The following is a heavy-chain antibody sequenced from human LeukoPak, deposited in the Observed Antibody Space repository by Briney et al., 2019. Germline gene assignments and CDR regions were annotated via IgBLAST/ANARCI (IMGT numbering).Heavy chain of an antibody. D-gene: IGHD6-19*01. V-gene: IGHV3-74*01. CDR1: GFTFSHWW. J-gene: IGHJ5*02. CDR3: ARAGAEAAPFDA. Sequence: GGPLRLSCVASGFTFSHWWIHWVRQAPGKGRMWVSRTNSAASSTSYADSVKGRFTISRDNAKNTVYLQMNSLRDEDTATYYCARAGAEAAPFDAWGQGTLVTVSS. CDR2: TNSAASST.